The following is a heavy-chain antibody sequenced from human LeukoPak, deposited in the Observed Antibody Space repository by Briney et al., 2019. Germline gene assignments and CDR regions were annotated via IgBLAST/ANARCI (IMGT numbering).Heavy chain of an antibody. CDR3: ARHGGAWTTFDY. CDR2: IYYSGST. Sequence: PSETLSLTCTVSGGSISSSSYYWGWIRQPPGKGLEWIGSIYYSGSTYYNPSLRSRVTISVDTSKNQFSLKLSSVTAADTAVYYCARHGGAWTTFDYWGQGTLVTVSS. J-gene: IGHJ4*02. CDR1: GGSISSSSYY. V-gene: IGHV4-39*01. D-gene: IGHD3-16*01.